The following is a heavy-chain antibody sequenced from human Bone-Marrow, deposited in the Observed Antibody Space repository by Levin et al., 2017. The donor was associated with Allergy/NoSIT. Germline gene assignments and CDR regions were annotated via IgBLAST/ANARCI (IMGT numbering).Heavy chain of an antibody. D-gene: IGHD3-16*01. V-gene: IGHV3-15*01. CDR3: ATGGRDY. CDR2: IKSKSDGGTI. CDR1: GFTFNNAW. Sequence: SCAASGFTFNNAWMTWVRQAPGKGLEWVGRIKSKSDGGTIDYAAPVKGRFDISRDDSKNTLYLQMNSLKTEDTAVYYCATGGRDYWGRGTLVTVSS. J-gene: IGHJ4*02.